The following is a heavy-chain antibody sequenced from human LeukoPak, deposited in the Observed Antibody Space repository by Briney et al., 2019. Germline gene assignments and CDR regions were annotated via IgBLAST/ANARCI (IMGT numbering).Heavy chain of an antibody. V-gene: IGHV4-30-2*01. Sequence: SETLSLTCAVSGGSISSGGYSWSWIRQPPGKGLEWIGYIYHSGSTYYNPSLKSRVTISVDRSKNQFSLKLSSVTAADTAVYYCAREGVVRFLESFNYYYYMDVWGQGTVVTVSS. CDR2: IYHSGST. CDR1: GGSISSGGYS. D-gene: IGHD3-3*01. J-gene: IGHJ6*03. CDR3: AREGVVRFLESFNYYYYMDV.